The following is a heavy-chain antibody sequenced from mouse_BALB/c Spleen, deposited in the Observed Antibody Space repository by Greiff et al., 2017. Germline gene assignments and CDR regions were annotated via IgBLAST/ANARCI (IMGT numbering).Heavy chain of an antibody. J-gene: IGHJ1*01. V-gene: IGHV5-6*01. CDR2: ISSGGSYT. CDR1: GFTFSSYG. Sequence: EVKLVESGGDLVKPGGSLKLSCAASGFTFSSYGMSWVRQTPDKRLEWVATISSGGSYTYYPDSVKGRFTISRDNAKNTLYLQMSSLKSEDTAMYYCARHRGDWDGYFDVWGAGTTVTVSS. D-gene: IGHD4-1*01. CDR3: ARHRGDWDGYFDV.